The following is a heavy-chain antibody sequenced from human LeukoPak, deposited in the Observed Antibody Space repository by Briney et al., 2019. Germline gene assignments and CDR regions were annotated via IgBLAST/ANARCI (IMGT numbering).Heavy chain of an antibody. J-gene: IGHJ6*02. D-gene: IGHD3-10*01. CDR1: GYSFTNYW. V-gene: IGHV5-51*01. Sequence: GESLKISCKGSGYSFTNYWICWVRQMPGEGLEWMGNIYPGDSDTSYSPSLQGQVTISADKSITTAYMQWSSLQASDTAIYYCATSVRGVRQGMDVWGQGTTVTVSS. CDR3: ATSVRGVRQGMDV. CDR2: IYPGDSDT.